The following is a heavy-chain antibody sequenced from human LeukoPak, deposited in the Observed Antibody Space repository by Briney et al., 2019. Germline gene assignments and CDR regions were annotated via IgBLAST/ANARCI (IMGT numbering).Heavy chain of an antibody. CDR2: INPNSGGT. CDR3: ARGYCSGGSCYFGWFDP. J-gene: IGHJ5*02. CDR1: GYTFTGYY. D-gene: IGHD2-15*01. Sequence: GASVKVSCKASGYTFTGYYMHWVRQAPGQGLEWMGWINPNSGGTNYAQKFQGRVTMTRDTSISTAYMELSRLRSDDTAVYYCARGYCSGGSCYFGWFDPWGQGTLVTVSS. V-gene: IGHV1-2*02.